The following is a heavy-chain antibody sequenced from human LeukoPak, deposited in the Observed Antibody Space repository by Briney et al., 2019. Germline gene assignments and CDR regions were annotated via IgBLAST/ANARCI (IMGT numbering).Heavy chain of an antibody. V-gene: IGHV3-23*01. CDR2: ISGSGGST. D-gene: IGHD2-2*01. Sequence: GGSLRLSXAASGSTFSSYAMSWVRQAPGKGLEWVSAISGSGGSTYYADSVKGRFTISRDNSKNTLYLQMNSLRAEDTAVYYCAKFSQLYYFDYWGQGTLVTVSS. CDR1: GSTFSSYA. CDR3: AKFSQLYYFDY. J-gene: IGHJ4*02.